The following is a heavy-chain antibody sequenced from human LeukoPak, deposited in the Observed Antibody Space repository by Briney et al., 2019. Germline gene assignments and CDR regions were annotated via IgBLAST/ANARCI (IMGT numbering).Heavy chain of an antibody. CDR3: AGSIAAAGYYYYGMDV. D-gene: IGHD6-13*01. CDR2: IDYSGST. V-gene: IGHV4-59*08. J-gene: IGHJ6*02. CDR1: GGSISSYY. Sequence: SETLSLTCIVSGGSISSYYWSWSRQPPGKGLEWIGYIDYSGSTNYNPSLKSRVTISVDTSRNQISLKLSSVTAADTAVYYCAGSIAAAGYYYYGMDVWGQGTTVTVSS.